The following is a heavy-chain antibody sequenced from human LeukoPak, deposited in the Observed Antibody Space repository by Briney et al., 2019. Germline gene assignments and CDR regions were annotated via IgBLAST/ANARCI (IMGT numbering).Heavy chain of an antibody. D-gene: IGHD3-9*01. CDR1: GFTFSSYA. J-gene: IGHJ4*02. CDR2: ISGSGGST. CDR3: ATGNPYFDWLLWDDY. V-gene: IGHV3-23*01. Sequence: GSLRLSCAASGFTFSSYAMSWVRQAPGKGLEWISAISGSGGSTYYADSVKGRFTISRDNSKNTLYLQMNSLRAEDTAVYYCATGNPYFDWLLWDDYWGQGTLVTVSS.